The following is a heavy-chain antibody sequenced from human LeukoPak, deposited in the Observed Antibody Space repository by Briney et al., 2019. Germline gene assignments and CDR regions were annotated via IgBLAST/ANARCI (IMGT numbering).Heavy chain of an antibody. J-gene: IGHJ4*02. CDR1: GFTVSSNY. Sequence: GGSLRLSCAASGFTVSSNYMSWVRQAPGKGLEWVSVIYSGGSTYYADSVKGRFTISRDNSKNTLYLQMNSLRAEDTAVYYCARGLGSGRGWFFDYLGPGNPGHRLL. CDR2: IYSGGST. D-gene: IGHD6-19*01. V-gene: IGHV3-66*02. CDR3: ARGLGSGRGWFFDY.